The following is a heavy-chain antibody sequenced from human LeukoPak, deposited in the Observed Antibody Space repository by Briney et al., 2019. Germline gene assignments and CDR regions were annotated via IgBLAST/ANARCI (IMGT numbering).Heavy chain of an antibody. CDR1: GFTFDDYA. CDR3: AKDRKSSGRSPLDY. CDR2: ITWDGGTI. J-gene: IGHJ4*02. V-gene: IGHV3-43D*03. D-gene: IGHD1-26*01. Sequence: GGSLRLSCAASGFTFDDYAMHWVRQAPGKGLEWVSLITWDGGTIYYSDSVKGRFTISRDNGGNSLYLQMNSLRPEDTAFYYCAKDRKSSGRSPLDYWGQGSLVTVSS.